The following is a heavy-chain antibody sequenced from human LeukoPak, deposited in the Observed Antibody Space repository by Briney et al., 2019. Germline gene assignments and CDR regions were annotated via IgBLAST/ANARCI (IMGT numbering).Heavy chain of an antibody. CDR2: INSDGSTT. V-gene: IGHV3-74*01. D-gene: IGHD5-24*01. CDR1: GFTFSSYS. CDR3: ARPSVAGGRGFDI. J-gene: IGHJ3*02. Sequence: GGSLRLSCAASGFTFSSYSMNWVRQAPGKGLEWVSHINSDGSTTTYADSVKGRFTISRDNAKNTLYLQMNSLRAEDTAVYYCARPSVAGGRGFDIWGQGTMVTVSS.